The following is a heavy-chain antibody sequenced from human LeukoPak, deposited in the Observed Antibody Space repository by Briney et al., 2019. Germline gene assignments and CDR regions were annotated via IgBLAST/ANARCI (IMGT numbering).Heavy chain of an antibody. CDR1: GGSFRVYY. CDR2: INHSGST. J-gene: IGHJ6*02. Sequence: ASETLSLTCAVYGGSFRVYYWSGIRQPPGKGLDGIGEINHSGSTNYNPSLKSRVTISVDTSKNQFSLKLSSVTAADTAVYYCARDDSSGYHPHGMDVWGQGTTVTVSS. CDR3: ARDDSSGYHPHGMDV. D-gene: IGHD3-22*01. V-gene: IGHV4-34*01.